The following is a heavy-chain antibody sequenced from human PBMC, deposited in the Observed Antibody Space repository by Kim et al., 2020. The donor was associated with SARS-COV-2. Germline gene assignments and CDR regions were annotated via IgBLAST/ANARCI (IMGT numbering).Heavy chain of an antibody. D-gene: IGHD2-15*01. J-gene: IGHJ6*02. V-gene: IGHV3-53*01. CDR1: GFTVSSNY. CDR2: IYSGGST. Sequence: GGSLRLSCAASGFTVSSNYMSWVRQAPGKGLEWVSVIYSGGSTYYADSVKGRFTISRDNSKNTLYLQMNSLRAEDTAMYYCARGSYCSGGSCYPYYYYYGMDVWGPGTTVTVSS. CDR3: ARGSYCSGGSCYPYYYYYGMDV.